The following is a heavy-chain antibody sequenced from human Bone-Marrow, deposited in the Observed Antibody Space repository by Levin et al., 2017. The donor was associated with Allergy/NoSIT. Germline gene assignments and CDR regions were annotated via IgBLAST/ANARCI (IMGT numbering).Heavy chain of an antibody. J-gene: IGHJ4*02. Sequence: GESLKISCVASGFTFSGYAMSWVRQFPGGGLEWVSSISGSGGSTYYPDSVKGRFTISRDNSKTTLYLELNSLSAGDTAVYYCARGPAFNTMKFHFDYWGQGTLVTVSS. V-gene: IGHV3-23*01. CDR3: ARGPAFNTMKFHFDY. CDR2: ISGSGGST. CDR1: GFTFSGYA. D-gene: IGHD3-3*01.